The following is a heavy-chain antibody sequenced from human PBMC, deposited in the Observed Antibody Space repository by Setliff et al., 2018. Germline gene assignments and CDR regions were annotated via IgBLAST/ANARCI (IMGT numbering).Heavy chain of an antibody. CDR3: ARTLYDYDILTGPGYYFNY. CDR2: IYYSGST. Sequence: SETLSLTCTVSGGSISSSSYYWGWIRQPPGKGLEWIGSIYYSGSTYYNPSLKSRVTISVDTSKNQFSLKLSSVTAADTAVYYCARTLYDYDILTGPGYYFNYWGQGTLVTVSS. D-gene: IGHD3-9*01. J-gene: IGHJ4*02. V-gene: IGHV4-39*07. CDR1: GGSISSSSYY.